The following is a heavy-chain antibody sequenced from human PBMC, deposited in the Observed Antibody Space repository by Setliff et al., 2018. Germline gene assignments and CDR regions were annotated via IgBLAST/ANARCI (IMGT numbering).Heavy chain of an antibody. J-gene: IGHJ3*02. D-gene: IGHD6-19*01. Sequence: WESLKISCKGSGYSFTSYWIGWVRQMPGKGLEWMGIIYPGDSDTRYSPSFQGQVTISADKSISTAYLQWSSLKASDTAMCYCARQAVAGSDAFDIWGQGTMVTVS. CDR1: GYSFTSYW. V-gene: IGHV5-51*01. CDR3: ARQAVAGSDAFDI. CDR2: IYPGDSDT.